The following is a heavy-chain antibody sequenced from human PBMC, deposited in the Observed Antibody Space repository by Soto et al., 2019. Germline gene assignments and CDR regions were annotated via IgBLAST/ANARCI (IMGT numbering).Heavy chain of an antibody. CDR2: ISGSGGST. CDR1: GFTFSNYA. J-gene: IGHJ4*02. V-gene: IGHV3-23*01. D-gene: IGHD3-3*01. CDR3: AKDLGYDFWSGYYGFDY. Sequence: GGSLRLSCAASGFTFSNYAMSWVRQAPGKGLEWVSAISGSGGSTYYADSVKGRFTISRDNSKNTLYLQMNSLRAKDTAVYYCAKDLGYDFWSGYYGFDYWGQGTLVTVSS.